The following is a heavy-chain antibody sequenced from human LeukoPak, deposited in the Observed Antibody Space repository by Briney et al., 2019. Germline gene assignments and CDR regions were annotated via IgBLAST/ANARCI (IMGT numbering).Heavy chain of an antibody. CDR3: ARVRGGSTSYYYYYYYMDV. D-gene: IGHD2-15*01. Sequence: SETLSLTCTVSGGSISSSSYYWGWIRQPPGKGLEWIGSIYYSGSTYYNPSLKSRVTISVDTSKNQFSLKPSSVTAADTAVYYCARVRGGSTSYYYYYYYMDVWGKGTTVTVSS. CDR1: GGSISSSSYY. CDR2: IYYSGST. J-gene: IGHJ6*03. V-gene: IGHV4-39*07.